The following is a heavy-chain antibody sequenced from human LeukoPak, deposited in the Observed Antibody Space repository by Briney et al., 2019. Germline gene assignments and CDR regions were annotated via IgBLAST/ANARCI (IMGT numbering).Heavy chain of an antibody. J-gene: IGHJ6*03. D-gene: IGHD3-3*01. CDR2: IYTSGST. V-gene: IGHV4-4*07. CDR3: ARGTGNYDFWSGYPYYYMGV. Sequence: SETLSLTCTVSGGSISSYYWGWIRQPAGKGLEWIGRIYTSGSTNYNPSLKSRVTMSVDTSKNQFSLKLSSVTAADTAVYYCARGTGNYDFWSGYPYYYMGVWGKGTTVTVSS. CDR1: GGSISSYY.